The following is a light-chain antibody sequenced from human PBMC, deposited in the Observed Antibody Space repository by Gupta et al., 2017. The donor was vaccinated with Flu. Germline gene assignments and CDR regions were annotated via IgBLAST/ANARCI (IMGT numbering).Light chain of an antibody. CDR1: SGHSNYA. V-gene: IGLV4-69*02. CDR3: QTWGTGIEV. Sequence: VLTQSPSASASRGPSVKLTCTLSSGHSNYAIAWHQHQSEKGPRFLMKLDSDGSHTKGDGIPDRFSGSSSGAERYLTISSLQSEDEADYYCQTWGTGIEVFGGGTKLTVL. J-gene: IGLJ3*02. CDR2: LDSDGSH.